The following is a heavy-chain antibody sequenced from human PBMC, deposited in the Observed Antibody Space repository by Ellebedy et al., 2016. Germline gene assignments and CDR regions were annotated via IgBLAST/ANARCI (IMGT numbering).Heavy chain of an antibody. Sequence: GESLKISXAASGFPFNIAGMTWVRQAPGKGLEWVATIVFSGTAAYYADSVKGRFIVSRDNTKNSLFLQMNSLEVEDTAVYYCARDGREWSRDCWGQGSLVTVSS. CDR2: IVFSGTAA. D-gene: IGHD3-3*01. V-gene: IGHV3-21*01. CDR3: ARDGREWSRDC. J-gene: IGHJ4*02. CDR1: GFPFNIAG.